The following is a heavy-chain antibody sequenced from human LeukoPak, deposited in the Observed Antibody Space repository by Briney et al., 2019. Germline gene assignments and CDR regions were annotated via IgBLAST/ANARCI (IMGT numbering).Heavy chain of an antibody. CDR2: IKQDGSEK. CDR1: GFTFSNYV. CDR3: ARDQYYYDSSGYYVGYYFDY. Sequence: GGSLRLSCAASGFTFSNYVMSWVRQAPGKGLEWVANIKQDGSEKYYVDSVKGRFTISRDNAKNSLYLQMNSLRAEDTAVYYCARDQYYYDSSGYYVGYYFDYWGQGTLVTVSS. D-gene: IGHD3-22*01. V-gene: IGHV3-7*01. J-gene: IGHJ4*02.